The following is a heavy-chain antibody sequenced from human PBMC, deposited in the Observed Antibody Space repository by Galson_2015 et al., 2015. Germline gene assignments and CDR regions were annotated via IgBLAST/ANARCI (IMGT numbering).Heavy chain of an antibody. V-gene: IGHV1-46*01. J-gene: IGHJ3*02. D-gene: IGHD5-12*01. CDR2: INPSGGST. Sequence: SVKVSCKASGYTFTSYYMHWVRQAPGQGLEWMGIINPSGGSTSYAQKFQGRVTMTRDTSTSTVYMELSSLRSEDTAVYYYARSRGYSGYDYDAFDIWGQGTMVTVSS. CDR3: ARSRGYSGYDYDAFDI. CDR1: GYTFTSYY.